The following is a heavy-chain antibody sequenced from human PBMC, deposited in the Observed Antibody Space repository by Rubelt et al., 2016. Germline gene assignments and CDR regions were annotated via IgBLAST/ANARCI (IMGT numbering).Heavy chain of an antibody. Sequence: EVQLVDSGGGVVRPGGSLRLSCAASGFTFTDYDMAWVRQAPGKGLEWVSVIYSGGSTYYADSVKGRFTISRDNSKNTLYLQMNSLRAEDTAVYYCARDLAVARLGGAFDIWGQGTMVTVSS. J-gene: IGHJ3*02. CDR1: GFTFTDYD. D-gene: IGHD6-19*01. V-gene: IGHV3-66*01. CDR2: IYSGGST. CDR3: ARDLAVARLGGAFDI.